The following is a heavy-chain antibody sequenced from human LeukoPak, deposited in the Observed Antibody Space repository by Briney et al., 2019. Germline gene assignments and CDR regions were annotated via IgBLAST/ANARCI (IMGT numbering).Heavy chain of an antibody. J-gene: IGHJ2*01. CDR3: AKDRIVVDISPPYWYFDL. CDR2: ISGSGGST. D-gene: IGHD3-22*01. CDR1: GFTFSSYA. V-gene: IGHV3-23*01. Sequence: GGSLRLSCAASGFTFSSYAMSWVRQAPGKGLEWVSAISGSGGSTYYADSVKGRFTISRDNSKNTLYLQMNSLRAEDTAVYYCAKDRIVVDISPPYWYFDLWGRGTLVTVSS.